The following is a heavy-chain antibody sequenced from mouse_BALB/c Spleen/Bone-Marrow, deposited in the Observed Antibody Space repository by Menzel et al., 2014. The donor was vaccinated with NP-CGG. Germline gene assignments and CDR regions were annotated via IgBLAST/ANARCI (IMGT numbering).Heavy chain of an antibody. CDR3: AREYYGVAY. CDR2: IWAGGST. J-gene: IGHJ3*01. CDR1: GFSLTSYG. V-gene: IGHV2-9*02. D-gene: IGHD1-1*01. Sequence: VMLVESGPGLVSPSQSLSIPCTVSGFSLTSYGLHWVRQPPGKGLEWLGVIWAGGSTNYNSALMSRLSISKDNSKSQVFLKMNSLQTDDTAMYYCAREYYGVAYWGQGTLVTVSA.